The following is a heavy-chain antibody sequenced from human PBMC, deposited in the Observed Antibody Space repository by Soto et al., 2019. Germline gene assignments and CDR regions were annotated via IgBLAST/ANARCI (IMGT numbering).Heavy chain of an antibody. V-gene: IGHV3-64D*08. CDR3: VKNGPGITMIVVLSY. CDR2: ISSNGGST. Sequence: GGSLRLSCSASGFTFSSYAMHWVRQAPGKGLEYVSAISSNGGSTYYADSVKGRFTISRDNSKNTLYLQMSSLRAEDTAVYYCVKNGPGITMIVVLSYWGQGTLVTVSS. D-gene: IGHD3-22*01. CDR1: GFTFSSYA. J-gene: IGHJ4*02.